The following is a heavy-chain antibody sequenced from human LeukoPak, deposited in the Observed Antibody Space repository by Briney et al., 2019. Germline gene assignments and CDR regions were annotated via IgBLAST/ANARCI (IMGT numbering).Heavy chain of an antibody. J-gene: IGHJ4*02. D-gene: IGHD1-26*01. Sequence: GGSLRLSCAASGFTFSSYAMSWVRQAPGKGLEWVSAIIGSGSSTYYADSVKGRFTISRDNAKNSLYLQMNSLRAEDTAVYYCASDSGSYRTFEYWGQGTLVTVSS. CDR2: IIGSGSST. CDR3: ASDSGSYRTFEY. V-gene: IGHV3-23*01. CDR1: GFTFSSYA.